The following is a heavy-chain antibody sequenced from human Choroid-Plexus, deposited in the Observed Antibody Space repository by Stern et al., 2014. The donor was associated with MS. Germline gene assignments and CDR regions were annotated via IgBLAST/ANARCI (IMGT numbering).Heavy chain of an antibody. CDR3: AKDRQYLTFFFDF. CDR2: ISYDGSK. J-gene: IGHJ4*02. Sequence: DQLVESGGGVVQPGRPLRLSCAASVGMHWVRQAPGKGLEWVALISYDGSKDYADSVKGRFAISRDNSKNTLYLQMNSLRAEDTAVYYCAKDRQYLTFFFDFWGQGSLGTVSS. V-gene: IGHV3-30*18. D-gene: IGHD2/OR15-2a*01. CDR1: VG.